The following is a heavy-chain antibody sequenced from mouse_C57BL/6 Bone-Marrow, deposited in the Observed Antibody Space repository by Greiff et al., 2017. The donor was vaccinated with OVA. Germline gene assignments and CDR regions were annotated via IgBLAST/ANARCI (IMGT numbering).Heavy chain of an antibody. CDR2: ISSGGSYT. CDR3: ARQYDYGPFDY. V-gene: IGHV5-6*02. CDR1: GFTFSSYG. D-gene: IGHD2-4*01. J-gene: IGHJ2*01. Sequence: DVKLQESGGDLVKPGGSLKLSCAASGFTFSSYGMSWVRQTPDKRLEWVATISSGGSYTYYPDSVKGRFTISRDNAKNTLYLQMSSLKSEDTAMYYGARQYDYGPFDYWGQGTTLTVSS.